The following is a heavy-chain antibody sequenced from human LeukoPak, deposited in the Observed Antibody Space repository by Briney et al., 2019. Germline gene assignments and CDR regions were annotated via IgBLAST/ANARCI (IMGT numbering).Heavy chain of an antibody. V-gene: IGHV3-23*01. CDR2: ISSSGDST. CDR3: AKDRSDNTTWYVGSH. D-gene: IGHD6-13*01. CDR1: GFTFSTYA. Sequence: GGSLRLSCAASGFTFSTYAMSWVRQAPGKGLEWVSSISSSGDSTDYADSVKGRFTISRDNSKTTLYLQMNSLGADDTAIYYCAKDRSDNTTWYVGSHWGQGTLVTVSS. J-gene: IGHJ4*02.